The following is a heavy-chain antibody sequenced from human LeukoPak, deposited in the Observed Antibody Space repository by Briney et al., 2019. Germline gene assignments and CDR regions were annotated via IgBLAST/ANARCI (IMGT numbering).Heavy chain of an antibody. CDR1: GFTFSSYW. Sequence: GGSLRLSCAASGFTFSSYWMHWVRQAPGKGLVWVSRINSDGSGTSYADSVKGRFTISRDNAKNTLYLRMNSLRAEDTAVYYCARGFDYYDSSGLTPFDYWGQGTLVTVSS. V-gene: IGHV3-74*01. J-gene: IGHJ4*02. CDR3: ARGFDYYDSSGLTPFDY. CDR2: INSDGSGT. D-gene: IGHD3-22*01.